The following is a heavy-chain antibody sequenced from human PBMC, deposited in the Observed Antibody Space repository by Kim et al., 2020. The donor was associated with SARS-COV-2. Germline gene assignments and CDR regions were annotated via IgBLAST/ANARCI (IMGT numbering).Heavy chain of an antibody. Sequence: SETLSLTCAVYGGSFSGYYWSWIRQPPGKGLEWIGEINHSGSTNYNPSLKSRVTISVDTSKNQFSLKLSSVTAADTAVYYCARKNRGYSYGYPKPHFDYWGQGTLVTVSS. D-gene: IGHD5-18*01. J-gene: IGHJ4*02. CDR2: INHSGST. CDR3: ARKNRGYSYGYPKPHFDY. V-gene: IGHV4-34*01. CDR1: GGSFSGYY.